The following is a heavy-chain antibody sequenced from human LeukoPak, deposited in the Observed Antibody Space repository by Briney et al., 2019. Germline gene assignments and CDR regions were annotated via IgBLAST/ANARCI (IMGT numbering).Heavy chain of an antibody. CDR3: ARDKMYSSSPDFDY. Sequence: GGSLRLSCAASGFTFSSYSMSWVRQAPGRGLEWVSSISSSSSYIYYADSVKGRFTISRDNAKNSLYLQMNSLRAEDTAVYYCARDKMYSSSPDFDYWGQGTLVTVSS. D-gene: IGHD6-6*01. J-gene: IGHJ4*02. CDR1: GFTFSSYS. CDR2: ISSSSSYI. V-gene: IGHV3-21*01.